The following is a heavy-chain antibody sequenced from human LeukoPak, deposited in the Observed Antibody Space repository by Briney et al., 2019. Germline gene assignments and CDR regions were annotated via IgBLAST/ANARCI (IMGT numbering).Heavy chain of an antibody. CDR2: ISYDGSSK. D-gene: IGHD3-10*01. V-gene: IGHV3-30*18. CDR1: GFTFSSYG. CDR3: AKDLDEGGELLGPRN. J-gene: IGHJ4*02. Sequence: PGRSLRLSCAASGFTFSSYGMHWVRQAPGRGREWVAVISYDGSSKYYADSVKGRLTISRDNSKNTLYLQMNSLRAEDTAVYYCAKDLDEGGELLGPRNWGQGTLVTVSS.